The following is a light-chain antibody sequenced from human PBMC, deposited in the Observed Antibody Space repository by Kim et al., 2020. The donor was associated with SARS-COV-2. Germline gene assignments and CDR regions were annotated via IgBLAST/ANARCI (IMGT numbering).Light chain of an antibody. V-gene: IGLV1-47*01. Sequence: ELTQPPSASGTPGQRVTISCSGSSSNIGSNYVSWHQQLPGTAPKLLIYRNDQRPSGVPDRFSGSKSGTSASLAFSGLRSEDEADYYCAAWDDSLSAWVFGGGTQLTVL. CDR2: RND. CDR1: SSNIGSNY. J-gene: IGLJ3*02. CDR3: AAWDDSLSAWV.